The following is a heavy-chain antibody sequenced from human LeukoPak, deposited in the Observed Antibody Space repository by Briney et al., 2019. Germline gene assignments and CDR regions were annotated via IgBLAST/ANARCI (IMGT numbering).Heavy chain of an antibody. CDR3: ARGGVDYYGSGTYYLMYYFDY. CDR2: ISGSGGAT. J-gene: IGHJ4*02. V-gene: IGHV3-23*01. Sequence: PGGILRLSCAASGFTFSSYGMSWVRQAPGKGLEWVSGISGSGGATYYADSVKGRFTISRDDPHNTLYLQMNSLRAEDTAVYFCARGGVDYYGSGTYYLMYYFDYWGQGALVTVSS. CDR1: GFTFSSYG. D-gene: IGHD3-10*01.